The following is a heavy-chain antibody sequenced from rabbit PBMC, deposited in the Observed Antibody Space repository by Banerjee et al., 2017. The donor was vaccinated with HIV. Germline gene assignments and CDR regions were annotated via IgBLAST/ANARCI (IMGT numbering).Heavy chain of an antibody. CDR3: ARDGYSDSGYWATYNL. D-gene: IGHD1-1*01. V-gene: IGHV1S40*01. J-gene: IGHJ4*01. Sequence: ASWAKGRFTITKTSSTTVTLQMTSLTAADTASYFCARDGYSDSGYWATYNLWGPGTLVTVS.